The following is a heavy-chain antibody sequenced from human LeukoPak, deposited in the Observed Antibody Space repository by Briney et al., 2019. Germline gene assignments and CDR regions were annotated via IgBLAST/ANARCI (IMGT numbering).Heavy chain of an antibody. Sequence: SGTLSLTCAVSGGSISSSNWWSWVRQPPGKGLEWIGEIYHSGSTNYNPSLKSRVTISVDTSKNQFSLKLSSVTAADTAVYYCARRCSNYDSSDYYDDAFDIWGQGTMVTVSS. J-gene: IGHJ3*02. V-gene: IGHV4-4*02. CDR3: ARRCSNYDSSDYYDDAFDI. CDR1: GGSISSSNW. D-gene: IGHD3-22*01. CDR2: IYHSGST.